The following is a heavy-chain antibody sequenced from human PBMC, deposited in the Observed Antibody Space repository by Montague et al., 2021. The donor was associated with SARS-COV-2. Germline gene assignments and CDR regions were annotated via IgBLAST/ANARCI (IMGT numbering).Heavy chain of an antibody. D-gene: IGHD2-15*01. Sequence: SEALSLTCAVSGGSINSFYWNWIRQSPGKGLEWIGYVYYTGGTNXNPSLKSRATTSVDTSKNQFSLTVGSVTAADTAVYYCARAGGGSSYNYYGLDVWGQGTTVTVSS. CDR1: GGSINSFY. CDR2: VYYTGGT. V-gene: IGHV4-59*01. J-gene: IGHJ6*02. CDR3: ARAGGGSSYNYYGLDV.